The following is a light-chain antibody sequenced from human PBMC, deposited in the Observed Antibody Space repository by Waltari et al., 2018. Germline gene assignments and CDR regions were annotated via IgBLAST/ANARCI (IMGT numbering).Light chain of an antibody. J-gene: IGKJ3*01. CDR2: TAS. V-gene: IGKV1-39*01. CDR3: QQSYSVPRT. Sequence: DIQLTTSPSSPSASVGDRVTITCRASQSVTSYLNWYQQKPGKAPKRLIHTASTLQSGVPSRFSGSGSGTAFTLTISSLQPEDFATYYCQQSYSVPRTFGPGTKVGVK. CDR1: QSVTSY.